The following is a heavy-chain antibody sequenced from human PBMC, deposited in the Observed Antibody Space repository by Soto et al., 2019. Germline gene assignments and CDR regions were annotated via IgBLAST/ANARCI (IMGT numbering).Heavy chain of an antibody. Sequence: GGSLRLSCAASGFTFSDYYMSWIRQAPGKGLEWVSYISSSSSYTNYADSVKGRFTISRDNAKNSLYLQMNSLRAEDTAVYYCGVAAILRSSDYWGQGTLVTVSS. CDR1: GFTFSDYY. J-gene: IGHJ4*02. CDR2: ISSSSSYT. CDR3: GVAAILRSSDY. V-gene: IGHV3-11*06. D-gene: IGHD2-15*01.